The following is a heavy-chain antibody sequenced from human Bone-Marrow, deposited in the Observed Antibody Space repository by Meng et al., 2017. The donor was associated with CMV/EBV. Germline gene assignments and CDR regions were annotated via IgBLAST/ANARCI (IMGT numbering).Heavy chain of an antibody. CDR3: ARDGGSQGYCSSTSCWTKYYYYGMDV. V-gene: IGHV3-11*01. J-gene: IGHJ6*02. Sequence: GGSLRLSCAASGFTFSDYYICWIRQAPGKGLDWVSSISSSCSTIYYADSVKSRFTISRDNAKNSLYLQMNSLRAEDTAVYYCARDGGSQGYCSSTSCWTKYYYYGMDVWGQGTTVTVSS. CDR2: ISSSCSTI. CDR1: GFTFSDYY. D-gene: IGHD2-2*01.